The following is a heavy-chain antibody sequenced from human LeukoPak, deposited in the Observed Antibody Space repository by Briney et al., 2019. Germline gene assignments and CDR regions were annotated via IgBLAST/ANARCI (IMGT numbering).Heavy chain of an antibody. J-gene: IGHJ4*02. CDR1: GFTFSSRG. CDR2: IIPSGHTT. D-gene: IGHD5-24*01. CDR3: AKDDRWLQFCC. V-gene: IGHV3-23*01. Sequence: GGSLGLSCAASGFTFSSRGMNWVRQAPGKGLEWVSGIIPSGHTTYYADSVRGRFTISRDNSRNTLYLQMNSLRAEDTAVYYCAKDDRWLQFCCWGQGTLVTVSA.